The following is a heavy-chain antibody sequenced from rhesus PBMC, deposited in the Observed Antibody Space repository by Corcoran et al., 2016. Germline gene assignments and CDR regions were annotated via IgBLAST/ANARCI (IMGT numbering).Heavy chain of an antibody. V-gene: IGHV4-160*01. CDR2: IYGSGGST. D-gene: IGHD1-1*01. CDR3: ARIRPYRFAFDF. Sequence: QVQLQESGPGLVQPSETLSLTCAVSGGSISCHHCSCILPPPGKGLEWIGRIYGSGGSTDYNTSLRSRVTISTDTSKNQFSLKLSSVTAADTAVYYCARIRPYRFAFDFWGQGLRVTVSS. J-gene: IGHJ3*01. CDR1: GGSISCHH.